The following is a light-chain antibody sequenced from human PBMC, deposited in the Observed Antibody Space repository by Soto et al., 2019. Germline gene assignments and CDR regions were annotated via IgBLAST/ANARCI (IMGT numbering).Light chain of an antibody. V-gene: IGKV1-5*01. CDR2: DAS. CDR1: QNINNW. CDR3: QHTRT. J-gene: IGKJ1*01. Sequence: DFQMTQSPSTLSASVGDRVTITCRASQNINNWVAWYQQKPGKAPKFLIYDASTLQRGVSSRFSGSGFGTEFSLTINSLQPDDSGSYYCQHTRTFCQGTKVEVK.